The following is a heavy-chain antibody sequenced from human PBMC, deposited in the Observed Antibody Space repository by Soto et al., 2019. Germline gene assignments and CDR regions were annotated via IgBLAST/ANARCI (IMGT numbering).Heavy chain of an antibody. CDR2: INAGNGNT. V-gene: IGHV1-3*01. CDR1: GYTFSISA. J-gene: IGHJ6*02. CDR3: ARPGYYYGMDV. Sequence: QVQLVQSGAEVKKPGASVKVSCKASGYTFSISALHWVRQAPGQRLEWMGWINAGNGNTKYSQNFQGRVTITRDTSASPAYMELSSLRSEDTGVYYCARPGYYYGMDVWGQGTTVTVSS.